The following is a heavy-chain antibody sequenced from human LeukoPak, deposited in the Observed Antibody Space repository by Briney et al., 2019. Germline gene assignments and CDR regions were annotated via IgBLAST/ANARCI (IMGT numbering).Heavy chain of an antibody. CDR3: ARPRYDFWSGIASTLNDAFDI. CDR2: IYYSGST. J-gene: IGHJ3*02. D-gene: IGHD3-3*01. Sequence: SETLSLTCTVSGGSISSYYWSWIRQPPGKGLEWIGYIYYSGSTNYNPSLKSRVTISVDTSKNQFSLKLSSVTAADTAVYYCARPRYDFWSGIASTLNDAFDIWGQGTMVTVSS. CDR1: GGSISSYY. V-gene: IGHV4-59*08.